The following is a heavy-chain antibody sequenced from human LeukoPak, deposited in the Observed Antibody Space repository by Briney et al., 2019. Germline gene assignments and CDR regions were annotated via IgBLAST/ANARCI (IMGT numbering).Heavy chain of an antibody. V-gene: IGHV1-69*05. CDR2: IFPIFGTA. J-gene: IGHJ6*03. Sequence: ASVKVSCKASGGTFSSYAISWVRQAPGQGLEWMGGIFPIFGTANYAQKFQGRVTMTRDMSTSTVYMELSSLRSEDTAVYYCARVPAAAGTHCYYYMDVWGKGTTVTVSS. D-gene: IGHD6-13*01. CDR1: GGTFSSYA. CDR3: ARVPAAAGTHCYYYMDV.